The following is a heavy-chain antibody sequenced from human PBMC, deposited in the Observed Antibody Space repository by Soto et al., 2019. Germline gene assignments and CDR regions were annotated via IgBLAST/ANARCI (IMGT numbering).Heavy chain of an antibody. CDR2: ISSSSYI. CDR3: AREITMVRGVDY. CDR1: GFTFSSYS. V-gene: IGHV3-21*01. Sequence: GGSLRLSCAASGFTFSSYSMNWVRQAPGKGLEWVSSISSSSYIYYADSVKGRFTISRDNAKNSLYLQMNSLRAEDTAVYYCAREITMVRGVDYWGQGTLVTVSS. D-gene: IGHD3-10*01. J-gene: IGHJ4*02.